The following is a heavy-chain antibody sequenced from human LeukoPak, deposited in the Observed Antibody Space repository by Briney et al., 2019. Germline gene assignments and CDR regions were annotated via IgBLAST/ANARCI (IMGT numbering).Heavy chain of an antibody. V-gene: IGHV3-23*01. CDR1: GFTFRTSA. Sequence: GGSLRLSCAASGFTFRTSAFSWVRQSPGRGLEWVSTVGTDSDTYYADSVKGRFAISRDNSKNTVYLQMTGLRADDTAVYYCAKKTPGIHPFDSWGQGTLVTVSP. J-gene: IGHJ4*02. CDR2: VGTDSDT. D-gene: IGHD6-13*01. CDR3: AKKTPGIHPFDS.